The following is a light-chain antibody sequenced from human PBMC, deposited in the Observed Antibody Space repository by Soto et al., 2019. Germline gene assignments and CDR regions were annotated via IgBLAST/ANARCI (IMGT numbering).Light chain of an antibody. Sequence: QSALTQPASVSGSPGQSITISCTGTISDIGSYDFVSWYRQHPGKAPKLMIYEDNKRPSGVSNRFSGSKSGNTASLTISGLQAEDEADYYCCAYAGTYTWVFGGGTKLTVL. V-gene: IGLV2-23*01. J-gene: IGLJ3*02. CDR3: CAYAGTYTWV. CDR2: EDN. CDR1: ISDIGSYDF.